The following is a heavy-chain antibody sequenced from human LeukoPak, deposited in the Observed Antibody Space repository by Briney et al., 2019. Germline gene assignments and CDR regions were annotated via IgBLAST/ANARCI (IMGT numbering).Heavy chain of an antibody. Sequence: ASVKVSCKASGYTFTSYYMHWVRQAPGQGLEWMRIINPSGGSTSYAQKFQGRVTMTRDTSTSTVYMELSSLRSEDTAVYYCARSETTTDAFDIWGQGTMVTVSS. CDR3: ARSETTTDAFDI. D-gene: IGHD4-17*01. J-gene: IGHJ3*02. CDR2: INPSGGST. V-gene: IGHV1-46*01. CDR1: GYTFTSYY.